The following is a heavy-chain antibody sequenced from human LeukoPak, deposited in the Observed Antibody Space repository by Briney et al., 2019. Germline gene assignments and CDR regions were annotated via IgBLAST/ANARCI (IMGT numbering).Heavy chain of an antibody. CDR3: AKGKDTYNYDSSGYYFGEY. CDR2: MSGSGSST. CDR1: GFTFSSYA. V-gene: IGHV3-23*01. D-gene: IGHD3-22*01. J-gene: IGHJ4*02. Sequence: GGSLRLSCAASGFTFSSYAMSWARQAPGKGLEWVSAMSGSGSSTFYADSVKGRFIISRDNSKNTLYLQLNSLRAEDTAVYYCAKGKDTYNYDSSGYYFGEYWGQGTLVTVSS.